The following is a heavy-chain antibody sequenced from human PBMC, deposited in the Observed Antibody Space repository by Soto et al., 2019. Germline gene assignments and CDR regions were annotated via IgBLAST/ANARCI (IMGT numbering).Heavy chain of an antibody. CDR2: INAGNGNT. V-gene: IGHV1-3*01. CDR3: ARAYGDYVFDY. J-gene: IGHJ4*02. Sequence: ASVKVSCKASGYTFTSYAMHWVRQAPGQRLEWMGWINAGNGNTKYSQKFQGRVTITRDTSKNQLSLKLSSVTAADTAVYYCARAYGDYVFDYWGQGTLVTVSS. CDR1: GYTFTSYA. D-gene: IGHD4-17*01.